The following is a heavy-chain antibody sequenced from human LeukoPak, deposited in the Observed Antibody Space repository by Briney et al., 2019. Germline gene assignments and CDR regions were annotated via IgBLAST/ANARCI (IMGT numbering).Heavy chain of an antibody. J-gene: IGHJ4*02. Sequence: SETLSLTCTVSGGSISSYYWSWIRQPPGKGLEWIGYIYYSGSTNYNPSLKSRVTISVDTSKNQFSLKLSSVTAADTAVYYCARVLIRRGYSYGWSFDYWGEGTLVTVSS. CDR2: IYYSGST. D-gene: IGHD5-18*01. V-gene: IGHV4-59*01. CDR3: ARVLIRRGYSYGWSFDY. CDR1: GGSISSYY.